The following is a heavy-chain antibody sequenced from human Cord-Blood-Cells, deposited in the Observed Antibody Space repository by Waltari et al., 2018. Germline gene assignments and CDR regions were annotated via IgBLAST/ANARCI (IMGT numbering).Heavy chain of an antibody. Sequence: EVQLVQSGAEVKKPGESLKISCKGSGYSFTSYWIGWVRQMPGKGLEWMGIIYPGDPDTRYSPSFQGQVTISADKSISTAYLQWSSLKASDTAMYYCARGVGYYYGSGSYYDAFDIWGQGTMVTVSS. CDR3: ARGVGYYYGSGSYYDAFDI. CDR2: IYPGDPDT. D-gene: IGHD3-10*01. J-gene: IGHJ3*02. CDR1: GYSFTSYW. V-gene: IGHV5-51*01.